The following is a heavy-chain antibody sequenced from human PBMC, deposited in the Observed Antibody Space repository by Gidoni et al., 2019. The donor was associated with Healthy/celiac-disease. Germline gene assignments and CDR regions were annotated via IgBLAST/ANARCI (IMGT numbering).Heavy chain of an antibody. Sequence: QVQLVQSGAEVKKPGASVKVSCTASGYTFSNYGISWVRQAPGQGLEWMGWISDYNGNRNYAQKLQGRVTMTTDTSTTTAYMELSSLRSDDTAVYYCARACYYGSGSYCSFDIWGQGTMVTVSS. J-gene: IGHJ3*02. CDR1: GYTFSNYG. D-gene: IGHD3-10*01. CDR3: ARACYYGSGSYCSFDI. CDR2: ISDYNGNR. V-gene: IGHV1-18*04.